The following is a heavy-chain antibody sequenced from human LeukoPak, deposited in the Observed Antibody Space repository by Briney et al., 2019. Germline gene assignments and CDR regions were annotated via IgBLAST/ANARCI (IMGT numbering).Heavy chain of an antibody. Sequence: GESLRLSRAASGFTFDNYNMDWVRQAPGKGLEWVSYINRRSNSIYYADSVKGRFTISRDNAKNSLYLQMNSLRAEDTAVYYCARDGEAAGNMDYWGQGTLVTVSS. CDR1: GFTFDNYN. J-gene: IGHJ4*02. CDR3: ARDGEAAGNMDY. D-gene: IGHD6-13*01. CDR2: INRRSNSI. V-gene: IGHV3-48*04.